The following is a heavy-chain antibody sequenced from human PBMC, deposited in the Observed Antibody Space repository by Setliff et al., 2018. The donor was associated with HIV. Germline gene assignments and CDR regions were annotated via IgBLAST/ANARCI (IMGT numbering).Heavy chain of an antibody. V-gene: IGHV1-46*01. CDR3: ARDRVFGVTFPVYCFDT. D-gene: IGHD3-3*01. Sequence: GASVKVSCKASGYSFTGHSVHWLRQSPVLGPEWLAVINTRKGDAIVARNFQGRVTLARDTSTNTVYMELISLTSEDTAVYYCARDRVFGVTFPVYCFDTWGQGTRVTVSS. CDR2: INTRKGDA. CDR1: GYSFTGHS. J-gene: IGHJ4*02.